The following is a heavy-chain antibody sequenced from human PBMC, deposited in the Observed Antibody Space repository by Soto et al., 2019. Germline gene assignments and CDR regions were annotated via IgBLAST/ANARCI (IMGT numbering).Heavy chain of an antibody. V-gene: IGHV1-18*01. CDR2: ISAYNGNT. Sequence: QVQLVQSGAEVKKPGASVKVSCKASGYTFTSYGISWVRQAPGQGLEWMGWISAYNGNTNYAQKLQGRVTMTTDTSTSTAYMELRSLRSDDTAVYYCAGDLRRWLQFFYYYYGMDVWGQGTTVTVSS. D-gene: IGHD5-12*01. CDR3: AGDLRRWLQFFYYYYGMDV. J-gene: IGHJ6*02. CDR1: GYTFTSYG.